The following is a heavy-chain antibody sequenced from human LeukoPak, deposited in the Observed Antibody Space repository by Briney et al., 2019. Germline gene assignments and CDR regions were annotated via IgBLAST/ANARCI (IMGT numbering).Heavy chain of an antibody. J-gene: IGHJ4*02. CDR1: GGSISSGDYY. CDR3: ARDGPDYGDYDFEY. Sequence: SETLSLTCTVSGGSISSGDYYWSWIRQPPGKGLEWIGYIYYSGSTYYNPSLKSRVTISVDTPKNQFSLKLSSVTAADTAVYYCARDGPDYGDYDFEYWGQGTLVTVSS. V-gene: IGHV4-30-4*08. CDR2: IYYSGST. D-gene: IGHD4-17*01.